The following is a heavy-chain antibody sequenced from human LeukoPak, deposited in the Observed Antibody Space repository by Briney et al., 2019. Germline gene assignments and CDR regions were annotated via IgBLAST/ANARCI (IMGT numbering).Heavy chain of an antibody. V-gene: IGHV3-7*01. D-gene: IGHD6-13*01. J-gene: IGHJ3*02. Sequence: GGSLRLSCAASGFIFSSYWMSWVRQAPGKGLEWVANIKQDGSEKYYVDSVKGRFTISRDNAKNSLYLQMNSLRAEDTAVYYCAKSFSYSSSSDAFDIWGQGTMVTVSS. CDR1: GFIFSSYW. CDR3: AKSFSYSSSSDAFDI. CDR2: IKQDGSEK.